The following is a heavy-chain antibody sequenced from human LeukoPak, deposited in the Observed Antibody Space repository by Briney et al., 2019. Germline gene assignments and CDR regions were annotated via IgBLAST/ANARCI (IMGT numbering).Heavy chain of an antibody. J-gene: IGHJ4*02. V-gene: IGHV4-59*01. CDR2: IYNSGST. CDR1: GGSISNKY. CDR3: ARDVGATPGYFDY. D-gene: IGHD1-26*01. Sequence: SETLSLTCTVSGGSISNKYWSWIRQPPGKGLEWIGYIYNSGSTNYNPSLKSRVTISVDTSKNQFSLKLSSVTAADTAVYYCARDVGATPGYFDYWGQGTLVTVSS.